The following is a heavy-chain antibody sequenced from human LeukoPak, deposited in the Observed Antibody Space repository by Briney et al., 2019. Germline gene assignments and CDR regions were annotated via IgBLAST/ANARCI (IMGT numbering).Heavy chain of an antibody. CDR1: GLSFSKYG. D-gene: IGHD5-18*01. J-gene: IGHJ5*02. CDR2: ISYDGGSN. CDR3: ARDTAMVQFEP. Sequence: GGSLRLSCAASGLSFSKYGMHWLRQAPAKALEWVAVISYDGGSNYYGHSVKGRVTISGDTAKKSVYLKMSSVRAEDTAVYYCARDTAMVQFEPWGQGTMVTVSS. V-gene: IGHV3-30*03.